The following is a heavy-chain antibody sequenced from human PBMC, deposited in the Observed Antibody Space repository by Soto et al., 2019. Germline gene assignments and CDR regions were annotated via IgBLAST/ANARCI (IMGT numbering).Heavy chain of an antibody. CDR1: GYTFTNYA. J-gene: IGHJ4*02. V-gene: IGHV1-3*01. D-gene: IGHD2-15*01. Sequence: QVQLVQSGAEVKKPGASVKVSCKASGYTFTNYAMHWVRQAPGQRLEWMGWINAGNGNTKYSQKFQGRVTITRDTSASTAYMYLSSQRSEDTAVYYCARGPGGPDGPGDYWGQGTLVTVSS. CDR2: INAGNGNT. CDR3: ARGPGGPDGPGDY.